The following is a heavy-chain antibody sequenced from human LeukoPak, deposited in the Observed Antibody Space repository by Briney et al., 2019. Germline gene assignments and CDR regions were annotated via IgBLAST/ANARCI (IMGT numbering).Heavy chain of an antibody. J-gene: IGHJ5*02. D-gene: IGHD2-2*01. CDR3: AKDGGYCSGTSCPEDNWFDP. Sequence: GGSLRLSCAASGFTFSSYGMHWVRQAPGKGLEWVAFIRYDGSNKYYADSVKGRFTISRDNSKNTLYLQMNSLRAEDTAVYYCAKDGGYCSGTSCPEDNWFDPWGQGTLVTVSS. CDR2: IRYDGSNK. V-gene: IGHV3-30*02. CDR1: GFTFSSYG.